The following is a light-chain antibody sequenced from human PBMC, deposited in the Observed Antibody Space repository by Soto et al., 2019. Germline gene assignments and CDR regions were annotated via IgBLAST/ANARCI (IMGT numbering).Light chain of an antibody. V-gene: IGLV2-14*01. Sequence: QSALTQPAYVSGSPGQSITISCTGTSSDVGGYNYVSWYQQHPGKAPKLMIYEVSNRPSGVSNRFSGSKSGNTASLTISGLQAEDEDDYYCSSYTSSSTRVFGGGTKLTVL. J-gene: IGLJ3*02. CDR2: EVS. CDR3: SSYTSSSTRV. CDR1: SSDVGGYNY.